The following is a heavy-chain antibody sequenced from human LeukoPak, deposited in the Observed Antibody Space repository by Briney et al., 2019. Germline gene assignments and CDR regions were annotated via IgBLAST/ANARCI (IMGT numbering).Heavy chain of an antibody. V-gene: IGHV3-23*01. J-gene: IGHJ6*02. CDR3: ARVTPNYYHYGMDV. Sequence: GGSLRLSCAASGFTFSSYAMSWVRQAPGKGLEWVSGISGSGDNTYYADSVKGRFTISRDNSKNTLYVQVNSLGTEDTAAYYCARVTPNYYHYGMDVWGQGTTVTVSS. CDR1: GFTFSSYA. CDR2: ISGSGDNT.